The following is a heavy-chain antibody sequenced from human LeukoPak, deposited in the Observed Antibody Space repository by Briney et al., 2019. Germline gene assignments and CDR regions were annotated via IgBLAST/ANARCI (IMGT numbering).Heavy chain of an antibody. V-gene: IGHV3-48*01. CDR2: TSSGGSTI. CDR3: ARDENGDSDFDL. J-gene: IGHJ2*01. CDR1: GFIFSNYD. D-gene: IGHD5-12*01. Sequence: GGSLRLSCAASGFIFSNYDMNWVRQAPGKGLEGVSFTSSGGSTIFYADSVKGRFTISRDDAKNSLYVQMNNLRVEDTAVYYCARDENGDSDFDLWGRGTLVTVSS.